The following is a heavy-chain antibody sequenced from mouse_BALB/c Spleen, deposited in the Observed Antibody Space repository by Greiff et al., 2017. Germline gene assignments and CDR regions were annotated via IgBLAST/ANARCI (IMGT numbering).Heavy chain of an antibody. CDR1: GFSLTSYG. CDR2: IWAGGST. J-gene: IGHJ3*01. CDR3: ARGTTVGASPMAY. Sequence: QVQLKESGPGLVAPSQCLSITCTVSGFSLTSYGVHWVRQPPGKGLEWLGVIWAGGSTNDNSALMSSLSISKDNSTSQVFLKMNSLQTDDTAMDYCARGTTVGASPMAYWGQGTLVTVSA. V-gene: IGHV2-9*02. D-gene: IGHD1-1*01.